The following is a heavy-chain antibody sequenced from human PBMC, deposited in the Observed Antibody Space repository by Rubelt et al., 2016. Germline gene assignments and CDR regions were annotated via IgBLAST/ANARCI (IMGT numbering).Heavy chain of an antibody. J-gene: IGHJ6*03. V-gene: IGHV1-69*06. CDR2: IIPIFGTA. Sequence: QVQLVQSGAEVKKPGSSVKVSCKASGGTFSSYAISWVRQAPGQGLEWMGGIIPIFGTANYAQKFQGRVTITSDKSTSTADMVLSSLRSEDTAVYYCARATPKFGDYGRYYYYYMDVWGKGTTVTVSS. D-gene: IGHD4-17*01. CDR1: GGTFSSYA. CDR3: ARATPKFGDYGRYYYYYMDV.